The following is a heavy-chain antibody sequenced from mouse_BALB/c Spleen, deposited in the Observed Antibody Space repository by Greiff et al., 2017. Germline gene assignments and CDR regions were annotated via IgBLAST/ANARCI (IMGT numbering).Heavy chain of an antibody. CDR3: ARRYRYYAMDY. CDR2: IDPANGNT. V-gene: IGHV14-3*02. CDR1: GFNIKDTY. Sequence: EVKVVESGAELVKPGASVKLSCTASGFNIKDTYMHWVKQRPEQGLEWIGRIDPANGNTKYDPKFQGKATITADTSSNTAYLQLSSLTSEDTAVYYCARRYRYYAMDYWGQGTSVTVSS. J-gene: IGHJ4*01. D-gene: IGHD2-14*01.